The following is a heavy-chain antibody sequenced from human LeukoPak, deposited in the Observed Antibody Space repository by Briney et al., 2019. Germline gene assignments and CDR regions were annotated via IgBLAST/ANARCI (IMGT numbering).Heavy chain of an antibody. CDR3: ARPGNDYDAFDI. D-gene: IGHD1-1*01. J-gene: IGHJ3*02. CDR1: GGSISSSSYY. Sequence: SETLSLTCTVSGGSISSSSYYWGWIRQPPGKGLEWIGSIYYSGSTYYNPSLKSRVTISVDTSKNQFSLKLSSVTAADTAVYYCARPGNDYDAFDIWGQGTMVTVSS. CDR2: IYYSGST. V-gene: IGHV4-39*01.